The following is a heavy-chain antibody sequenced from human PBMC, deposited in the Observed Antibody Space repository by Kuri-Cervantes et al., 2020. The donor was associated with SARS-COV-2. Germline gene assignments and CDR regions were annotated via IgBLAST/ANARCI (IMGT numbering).Heavy chain of an antibody. D-gene: IGHD3-3*01. CDR1: GFTFSSYG. V-gene: IGHV3-30*18. J-gene: IGHJ6*02. CDR2: ISYDGSNK. CDR3: AKARAEYYDFWNGSIKIYYYYGMDV. Sequence: GESLKISCAASGFTFSSYGMHWVRQAPGKGLEWVAVISYDGSNKYYADSVKGRFTISRDNSKNTLYLQMNSLRAEDTAVYYCAKARAEYYDFWNGSIKIYYYYGMDVWGQGTTVTASS.